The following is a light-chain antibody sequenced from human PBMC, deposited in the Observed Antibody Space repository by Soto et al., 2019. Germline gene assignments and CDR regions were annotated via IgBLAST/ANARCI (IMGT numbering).Light chain of an antibody. CDR2: GAS. CDR3: QQYNSSPPEFT. CDR1: QSISSSY. J-gene: IGKJ3*01. Sequence: EIVLTQSPGTLSVSPGERVTLSCRDSQSISSSYLAWYQQRPGQAPRLLIFGASYRATGIPDRFSGSGSGTDFTLTISRLEPEDFAVYYCQQYNSSPPEFTFGPGTKVDSK. V-gene: IGKV3-20*01.